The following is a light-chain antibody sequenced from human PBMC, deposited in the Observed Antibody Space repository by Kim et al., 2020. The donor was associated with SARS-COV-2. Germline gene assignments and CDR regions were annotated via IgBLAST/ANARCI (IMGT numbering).Light chain of an antibody. V-gene: IGKV3-15*01. CDR1: KSVRNN. CDR2: GAS. CDR3: QQYNDWPLLS. J-gene: IGKJ4*01. Sequence: IVMTQFPATLSVSPGERVTLSCRASKSVRNNLAWYQQRPGQAPRLLLYGASTRATDIPARFSGSGSGTEFTLTIRSLQSEDLAVYYCQQYNDWPLLSFGGGTKVDIK.